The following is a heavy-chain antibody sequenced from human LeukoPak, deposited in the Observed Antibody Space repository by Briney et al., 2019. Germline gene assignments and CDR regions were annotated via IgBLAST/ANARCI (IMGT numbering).Heavy chain of an antibody. CDR3: AKDYDFWSGYYSHFDY. CDR1: GFSFSAYP. V-gene: IGHV3-23*01. CDR2: ISASGDVT. D-gene: IGHD3-3*01. Sequence: GGSLRLSCAASGFSFSAYPMGWVRQAPGKGLQWLSGISASGDVTFHADRVKGRFAISRDNSKNTLYLQMTGLRAGDTAEYYCAKDYDFWSGYYSHFDYWGQGTLVTVSS. J-gene: IGHJ4*02.